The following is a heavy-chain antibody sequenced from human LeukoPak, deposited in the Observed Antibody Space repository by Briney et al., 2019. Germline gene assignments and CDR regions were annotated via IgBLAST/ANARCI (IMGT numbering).Heavy chain of an antibody. Sequence: PSETLSLTCSVSGGSINSGYWSWIRQPPGKGLEWIGLLYPSWSTNYNPSLKSRVTISVDTSRTQFSLKLSSMTAADTAVYYCAGGHYPLEHWGQGTLVTVSS. CDR1: GGSINSGY. J-gene: IGHJ4*02. CDR2: LYPSWST. D-gene: IGHD1-26*01. CDR3: AGGHYPLEH. V-gene: IGHV4-59*01.